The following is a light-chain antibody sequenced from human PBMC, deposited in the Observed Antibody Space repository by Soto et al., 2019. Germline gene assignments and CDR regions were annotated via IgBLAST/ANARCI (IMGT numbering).Light chain of an antibody. V-gene: IGKV3-20*01. J-gene: IGKJ2*01. CDR2: AAS. CDR1: QSVSSSY. CDR3: QQYGSSYT. Sequence: IVLTQSPGTLSLSPGERATLSCRASQSVSSSYLAWYQQKPGQAPRLLIYAASSSATGIPDRFSGSGSGTDFTLTISRLEPEDFAVYYCQQYGSSYTFGQGTKLEIK.